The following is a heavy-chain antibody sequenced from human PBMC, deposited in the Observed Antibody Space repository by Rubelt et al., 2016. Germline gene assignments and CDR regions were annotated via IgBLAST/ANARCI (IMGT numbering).Heavy chain of an antibody. CDR3: SRVPSFTSREDS. D-gene: IGHD2-2*01. CDR2: MNADRGNT. CDR1: GYTFTNYD. Sequence: QVQLVQSGAEVKKPGASVKVSCKASGYTFTNYDINWVRQATGQGLEWMGWMNADRGNTGYAQKFQGRLPMTRNTSVCTAYMRLSSLGPEDTAVYYCSRVPSFTSREDSWGQGTLVTVSS. V-gene: IGHV1-8*01. J-gene: IGHJ4*02.